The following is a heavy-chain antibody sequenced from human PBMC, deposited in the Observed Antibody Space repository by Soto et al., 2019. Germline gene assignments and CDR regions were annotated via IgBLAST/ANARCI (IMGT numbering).Heavy chain of an antibody. J-gene: IGHJ3*02. CDR2: ISSSGSTI. CDR3: ARDLSDGRWLQSDAFDI. Sequence: GGSLRLSCAASGFTFSDYYMSWIRQAPGKGLEWVSYISSSGSTIYYADSVKGRFTISRDNARNSLYLQMNSLRAEDTAVYYCARDLSDGRWLQSDAFDIWGQGTMVTVSS. V-gene: IGHV3-11*04. CDR1: GFTFSDYY. D-gene: IGHD5-12*01.